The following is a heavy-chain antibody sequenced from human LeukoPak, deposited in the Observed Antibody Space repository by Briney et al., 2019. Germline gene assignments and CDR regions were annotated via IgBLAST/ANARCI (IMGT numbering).Heavy chain of an antibody. V-gene: IGHV3-7*03. Sequence: PGGSLRLSCAASGFTFSSYWMSWVRQAPGKGLEGVANIKQDGSEKYYVDSVKGRFTISRDNAKNSLYLQMNSLRAEDTAVYYCARDGAAAAYDAFDIWGQGTMVTVSS. J-gene: IGHJ3*02. D-gene: IGHD6-13*01. CDR2: IKQDGSEK. CDR1: GFTFSSYW. CDR3: ARDGAAAAYDAFDI.